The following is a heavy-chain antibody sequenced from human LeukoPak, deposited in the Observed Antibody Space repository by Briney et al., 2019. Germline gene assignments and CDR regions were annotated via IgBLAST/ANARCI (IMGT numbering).Heavy chain of an antibody. CDR3: ARGGIAVVRYFDY. CDR2: INPNSGGT. D-gene: IGHD6-19*01. Sequence: GASVKVSCKASGYTFTGCYMHWVRQAPGQGLEWMEWINPNSGGTNYAQKFQGRVTMTRDTSISTAYMELSRLRSDDTAVYYCARGGIAVVRYFDYWGQGTLVTVSS. CDR1: GYTFTGCY. V-gene: IGHV1-2*02. J-gene: IGHJ4*02.